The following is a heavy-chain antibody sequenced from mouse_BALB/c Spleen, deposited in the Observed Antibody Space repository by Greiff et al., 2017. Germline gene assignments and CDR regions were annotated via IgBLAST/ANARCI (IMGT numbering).Heavy chain of an antibody. CDR1: GFTFSSYT. Sequence: EVQVVESGGGLVKPGGSLKLSCAASGFTFSSYTMSWVRQTPEKRLEWVATISSGGSYTYYPDSVKGRFTISRDNAKNTLYLQMSSLKSEDTAMYYCTRVTTATYYFDYWGQGTTLTVSS. V-gene: IGHV5-6-4*01. CDR2: ISSGGSYT. CDR3: TRVTTATYYFDY. J-gene: IGHJ2*01. D-gene: IGHD1-2*01.